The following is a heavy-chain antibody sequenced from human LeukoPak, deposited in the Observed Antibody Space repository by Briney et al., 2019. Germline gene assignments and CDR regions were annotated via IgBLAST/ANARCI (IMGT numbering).Heavy chain of an antibody. CDR1: GGSISSSSYY. CDR2: IYYSGST. D-gene: IGHD3-22*01. V-gene: IGHV4-39*01. Sequence: SETLSLTCTVSGGSISSSSYYWGWIRQPPGKGLEWIGSIYYSGSTYYNPSLKSRVTISVDTSKNQFSLKLSSVTAADTAVYYCARYYPGNYYDSSGSAFDYWGQGTLVTVSS. CDR3: ARYYPGNYYDSSGSAFDY. J-gene: IGHJ4*02.